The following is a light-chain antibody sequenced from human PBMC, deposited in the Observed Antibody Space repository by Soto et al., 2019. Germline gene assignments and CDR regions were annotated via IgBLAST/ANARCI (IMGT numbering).Light chain of an antibody. Sequence: IQMTQSPPTLSASFGDRVTMTCRASQTIINWLAWYQQKPGKAPKLLIYKASTLEGEVPSRFSGSGSETEFTLTINSLQPDDSATYYCQQYHTYWWTFGQGTKVDIK. J-gene: IGKJ1*01. V-gene: IGKV1-5*03. CDR1: QTIINW. CDR3: QQYHTYWWT. CDR2: KAS.